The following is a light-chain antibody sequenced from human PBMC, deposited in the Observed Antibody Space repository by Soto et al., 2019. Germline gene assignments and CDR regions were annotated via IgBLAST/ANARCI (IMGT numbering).Light chain of an antibody. CDR3: NSYTISSTYV. J-gene: IGLJ1*01. CDR2: DVS. V-gene: IGLV2-14*01. CDR1: SSDVGAYNY. Sequence: QSALTQPASVSGSPGQSITISCTGTSSDVGAYNYVSWYQQHPGKAPKLIIYDVSNRPSGVSDRFSGSKSGNTASRTISGLQAEDEADYYCNSYTISSTYVFGTGTKLTVL.